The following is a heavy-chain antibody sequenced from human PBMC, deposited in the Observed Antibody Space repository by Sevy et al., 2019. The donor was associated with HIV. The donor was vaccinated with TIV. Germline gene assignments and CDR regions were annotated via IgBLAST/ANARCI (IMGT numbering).Heavy chain of an antibody. Sequence: GGSLRLSCAASGFTFSSYEMNWVRQAPGKGLEWVSYISSSGSTIYYADSVKGRFTISRDNAKNSLYLQMNSLRAEDTAVYYCARGEGKYYYYYYYMDVWGKETTVTVSS. V-gene: IGHV3-48*03. J-gene: IGHJ6*03. CDR1: GFTFSSYE. D-gene: IGHD1-26*01. CDR2: ISSSGSTI. CDR3: ARGEGKYYYYYYYMDV.